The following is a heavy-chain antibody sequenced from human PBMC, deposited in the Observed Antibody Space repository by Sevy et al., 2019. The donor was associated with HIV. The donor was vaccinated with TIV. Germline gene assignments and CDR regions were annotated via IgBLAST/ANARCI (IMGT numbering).Heavy chain of an antibody. CDR1: GFTFGDYA. CDR2: IRSKAYGGTT. CDR3: TRALVVVLATGYYYYGMDV. Sequence: GGSLRLSCTASGFTFGDYAMSWFRQAPGKGLEWVGFIRSKAYGGTTEYAASVKGRFTISRDDSKSIAYLQMNSLKTEDTAVYYCTRALVVVLATGYYYYGMDVWGQGTTVTVSS. J-gene: IGHJ6*02. D-gene: IGHD2-21*01. V-gene: IGHV3-49*03.